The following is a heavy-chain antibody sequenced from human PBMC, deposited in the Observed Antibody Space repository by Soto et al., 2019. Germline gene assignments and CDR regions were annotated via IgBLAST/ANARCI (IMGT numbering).Heavy chain of an antibody. D-gene: IGHD2-8*01. CDR1: GDSIGTTHSY. Sequence: QVQLLESGPGLVKPSETLSLTCTVSGDSIGTTHSYWAWIRKSPGKGLEWIGNIHYSGSTYYMPSLRSRVTLSVDTSKNQFSLRLTCVTAEDTAVYYCARHEGNGNVWPLDYWGQGILVTVSS. CDR3: ARHEGNGNVWPLDY. V-gene: IGHV4-39*01. CDR2: IHYSGST. J-gene: IGHJ4*02.